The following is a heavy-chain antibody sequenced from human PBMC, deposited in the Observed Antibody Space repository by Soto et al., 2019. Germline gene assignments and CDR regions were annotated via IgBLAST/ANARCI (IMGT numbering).Heavy chain of an antibody. V-gene: IGHV4-4*02. CDR3: ARFSSPGLYYYFGMDV. CDR2: IYHTGIT. J-gene: IGHJ6*02. Sequence: PSETLSLTCAVSGFSISNNNWWTWVRQPPGKGLGWVGDIYHTGITNYSPSLKSRVTISVDNSKNQFSLRLTSVTAADTAVYYCARFSSPGLYYYFGMDVWGQGTTVTVSS. CDR1: GFSISNNNW. D-gene: IGHD6-13*01.